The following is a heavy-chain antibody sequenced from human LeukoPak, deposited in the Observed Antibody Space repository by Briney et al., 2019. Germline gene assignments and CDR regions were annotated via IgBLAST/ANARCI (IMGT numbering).Heavy chain of an antibody. V-gene: IGHV1-2*02. Sequence: GASVKVSCKASGYTFTGYYIHWVRQAPGQGLEWMGWINSNSGGTNYGQKFQGRVTITRDASISTAYMELSWLRSDDTAVYYCARGRYSSTSCYPVDYWGQGTLVTVSS. CDR3: ARGRYSSTSCYPVDY. J-gene: IGHJ4*02. CDR2: INSNSGGT. D-gene: IGHD2-2*01. CDR1: GYTFTGYY.